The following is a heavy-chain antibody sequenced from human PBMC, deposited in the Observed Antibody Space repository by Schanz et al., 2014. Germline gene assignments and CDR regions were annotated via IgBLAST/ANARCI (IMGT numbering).Heavy chain of an antibody. CDR1: GFTFSDYY. V-gene: IGHV3-11*06. Sequence: PGGSLRLSCAASGFTFSDYYMSWIRQAPGKGLEWVSYISSSGSYTNYADSVKGRFTISRDNSKNTLYLQMNSLRADDTGVYYCARGREVVAKIFDVWGQGTMVTVSS. CDR2: ISSSGSYT. D-gene: IGHD3-22*01. CDR3: ARGREVVAKIFDV. J-gene: IGHJ3*01.